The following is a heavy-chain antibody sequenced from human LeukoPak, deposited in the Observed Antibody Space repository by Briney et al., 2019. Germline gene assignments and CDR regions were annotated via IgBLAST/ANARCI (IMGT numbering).Heavy chain of an antibody. CDR3: YSIGSPRRFDY. CDR2: IKQDGSEK. CDR1: GFTFSSYW. V-gene: IGHV3-7*01. Sequence: GGSLRLSCAASGFTFSSYWMSWVRQAPGKGLEWVANIKQDGSEKYYVDSVKGRFTISRDNAKNSLYLQMNSLRAEDTAVYYCYSIGSPRRFDYWGQGTLVTVSS. D-gene: IGHD2-15*01. J-gene: IGHJ4*02.